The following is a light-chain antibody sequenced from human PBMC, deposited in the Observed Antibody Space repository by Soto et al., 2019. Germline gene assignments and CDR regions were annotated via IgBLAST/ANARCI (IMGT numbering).Light chain of an antibody. CDR2: GAS. CDR1: QSVSSN. Sequence: EIVMTQSPATLSVSPGERATLSCRASQSVSSNLAWYQQKPGQAPRLLIYGASTRATGIPGRFSGSGSGTEFTLNISSLQSEDYNSPPHTFGQGTKLEIK. V-gene: IGKV3-15*01. CDR3: T. J-gene: IGKJ2*01.